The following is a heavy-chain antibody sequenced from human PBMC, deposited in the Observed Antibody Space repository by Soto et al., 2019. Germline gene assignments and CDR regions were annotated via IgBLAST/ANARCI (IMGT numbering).Heavy chain of an antibody. CDR2: IYYSGNT. Sequence: QVQLQESGPGLVKPSQTLSLICTVSGGSISSGDYYWSWIRQPPGMALEWIAYIYYSGNTYYNPSLQSXXTXPXAPPKTPFSLRLSSLTAADTAVYYCARPPRGNCVDHWCQGILVTASS. D-gene: IGHD1-20*01. J-gene: IGHJ4*02. V-gene: IGHV4-30-4*01. CDR3: ARPPRGNCVDH. CDR1: GGSISSGDYY.